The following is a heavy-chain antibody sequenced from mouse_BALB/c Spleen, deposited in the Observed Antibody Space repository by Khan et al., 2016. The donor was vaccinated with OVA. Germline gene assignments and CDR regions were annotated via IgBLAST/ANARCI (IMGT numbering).Heavy chain of an antibody. J-gene: IGHJ2*01. CDR2: ISYSGST. CDR1: GYSITSGYG. D-gene: IGHD1-2*01. CDR3: ARTARIKY. Sequence: EVQLVESGPGLVKPSQSLSLTCTVTGYSITSGYGWNWIRQFPGNQLELMGYISYSGSTNYNPSLKSRISITRDTSKNQFFLQLNSVTTEDTATYYCARTARIKYWGQGTTLTVSS. V-gene: IGHV3-2*02.